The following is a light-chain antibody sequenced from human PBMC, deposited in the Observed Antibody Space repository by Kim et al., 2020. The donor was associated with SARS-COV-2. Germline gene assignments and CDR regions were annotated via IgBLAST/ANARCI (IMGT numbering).Light chain of an antibody. J-gene: IGLJ1*01. CDR3: SSFAGSNNFV. V-gene: IGLV2-8*01. Sequence: QSALTQPPSASGSPGQSVTISCTGTSSDVGTYNYVSWYQQHPGKAPKLLIYEVSERPSGVPDRFSGSKSGNTASLTVSGLQAEDEADYYCSSFAGSNNFVFGPGTKVTVL. CDR2: EVS. CDR1: SSDVGTYNY.